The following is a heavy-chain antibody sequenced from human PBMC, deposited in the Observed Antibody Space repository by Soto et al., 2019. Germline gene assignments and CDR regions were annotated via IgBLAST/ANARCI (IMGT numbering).Heavy chain of an antibody. J-gene: IGHJ3*02. CDR1: ENTFSTYS. CDR2: INPTTTTT. V-gene: IGHV1-46*03. Sequence: ASVKVSFKASENTFSTYSLHWVRQAPGQGLEWMGVINPTTTTTTDAQKFQGRVTMTRDTSTSTVFLELSSLRSGDTAVYYCARGLYSTSWYVRTFDMWG. CDR3: ARGLYSTSWYVRTFDM. D-gene: IGHD6-13*01.